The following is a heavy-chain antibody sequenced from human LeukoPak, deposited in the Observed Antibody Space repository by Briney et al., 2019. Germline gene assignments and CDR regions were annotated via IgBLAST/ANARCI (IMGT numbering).Heavy chain of an antibody. D-gene: IGHD3-10*01. CDR2: IYYSWSN. Sequence: SETLSLTCTVSGGSISIYYWSWIRQPPGKGLEWIGYIYYSWSNKYNPSLKNRITISVDTSQNQLSLKLSSVTAADTAVYYCARVGLGSGSSTGNYYYMDVWGKGTTVTVSS. CDR1: GGSISIYY. J-gene: IGHJ6*03. V-gene: IGHV4-59*01. CDR3: ARVGLGSGSSTGNYYYMDV.